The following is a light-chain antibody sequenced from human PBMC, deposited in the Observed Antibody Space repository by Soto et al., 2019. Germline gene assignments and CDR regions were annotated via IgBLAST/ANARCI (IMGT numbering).Light chain of an antibody. CDR1: QDIATY. V-gene: IGKV1-33*01. Sequence: DIQMTQSPSSLSASVGNRVTITCQASQDIATYLNWYQQKPGKAPNLLIYDASNLETGVPSRFSGGGSGTHFTFTISNVQPEDIATYYCQQYDNLPPTWTFGQGTKVEIE. CDR2: DAS. J-gene: IGKJ1*01. CDR3: QQYDNLPPTWT.